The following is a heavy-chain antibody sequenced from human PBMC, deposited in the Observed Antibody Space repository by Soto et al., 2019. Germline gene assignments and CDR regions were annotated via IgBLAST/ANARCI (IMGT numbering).Heavy chain of an antibody. CDR3: ARVSRSSCSSTSCYLSS. Sequence: ASVKVSCKASGYTFTSYAMHWVRQAPGQRLEWMGWINAGNGNTKYSQKFQGRVTITRDTSASTAYMELSSLRSEDTAVYYCARVSRSSCSSTSCYLSSWGQGTLVTVSS. V-gene: IGHV1-3*01. CDR2: INAGNGNT. CDR1: GYTFTSYA. J-gene: IGHJ5*02. D-gene: IGHD2-2*01.